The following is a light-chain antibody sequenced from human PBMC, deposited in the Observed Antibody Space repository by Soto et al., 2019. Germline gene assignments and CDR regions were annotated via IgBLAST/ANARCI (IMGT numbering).Light chain of an antibody. CDR3: QQYSNWPPYT. CDR1: QSIRNN. Sequence: EIVLTQSASTLSWSPGERATLSWRASQSIRNNLAWYQQKPAQPPRLLIYGASTRATDIPARFSGSGSATDFTPTIDSLQSEDFGVYYCQQYSNWPPYTFGQGTKVDIK. V-gene: IGKV3-15*01. CDR2: GAS. J-gene: IGKJ2*01.